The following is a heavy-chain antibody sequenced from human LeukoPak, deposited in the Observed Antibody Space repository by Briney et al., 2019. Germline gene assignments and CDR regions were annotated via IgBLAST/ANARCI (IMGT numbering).Heavy chain of an antibody. Sequence: PGGSLRLSCAASGFTFSSYGMHWVRQAPGKGPEWVAVISYDGSNKYYADSVKGRFTISRDNSKNTLYLQMNSLRAEDTAVYYCAKLPLGHYYGMDVWGQGTTVTVSS. J-gene: IGHJ6*02. CDR3: AKLPLGHYYGMDV. V-gene: IGHV3-30*18. CDR2: ISYDGSNK. CDR1: GFTFSSYG.